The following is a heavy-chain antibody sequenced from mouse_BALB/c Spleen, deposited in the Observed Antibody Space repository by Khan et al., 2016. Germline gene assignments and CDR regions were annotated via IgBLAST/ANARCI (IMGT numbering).Heavy chain of an antibody. J-gene: IGHJ1*01. V-gene: IGHV3-2*02. D-gene: IGHD4-1*01. CDR3: ARGGNWGVWYFDV. CDR1: CYSITSDYA. CDR2: ISYSGST. Sequence: EVPLQESGPGLVKPSQSLSLTFTVTCYSITSDYAWNWIRQFPGNKLECMGYISYSGSTSYNPSLKSRISITRDTSKNQFFLLLNSVTPEDTSTYYCARGGNWGVWYFDVWGAGTTVTVSS.